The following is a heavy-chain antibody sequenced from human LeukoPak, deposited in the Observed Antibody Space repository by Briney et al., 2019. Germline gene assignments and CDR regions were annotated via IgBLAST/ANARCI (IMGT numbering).Heavy chain of an antibody. CDR3: ASNYYDSSGYYNYFDY. D-gene: IGHD3-22*01. J-gene: IGHJ4*02. V-gene: IGHV3-48*03. Sequence: PSGGSLRLSCAASGFTFSSYEMNWVRQAPGKGLEWVSYISSSGSTIYYADSVKGRFTISRDNAKNSLYLQMSSLRAEDTAVYYCASNYYDSSGYYNYFDYWGQGTLVTVSS. CDR2: ISSSGSTI. CDR1: GFTFSSYE.